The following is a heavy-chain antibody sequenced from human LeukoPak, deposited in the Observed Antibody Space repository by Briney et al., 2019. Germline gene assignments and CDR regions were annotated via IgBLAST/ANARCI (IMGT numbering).Heavy chain of an antibody. CDR1: GFTFSSYG. V-gene: IGHV3-30*02. Sequence: GGSLRLSCAASGFTFSSYGMHWVGQAPGKGLEGVAFIRYDGSNKYYADSVKGRFTISRDNSKNTLYLQMNSLRAEDTAVYYCAKDPLARLRFLEWLLFDYWGQGTLVTVSS. J-gene: IGHJ4*02. D-gene: IGHD3-3*01. CDR3: AKDPLARLRFLEWLLFDY. CDR2: IRYDGSNK.